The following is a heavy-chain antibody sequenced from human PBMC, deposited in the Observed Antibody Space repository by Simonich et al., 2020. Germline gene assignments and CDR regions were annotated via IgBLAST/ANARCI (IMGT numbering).Heavy chain of an antibody. J-gene: IGHJ3*02. Sequence: QVQLQQWGAGLLKPSETLSLTCAVYGGSFSGYYWSWIRQPPGKGLEWIGEINHSGSTNYTPSLNSRVTIPVDTSKNQFSLKLSSVTAADTAVYYCARPLGIVWAFDIWGQGTMVTVSS. CDR1: GGSFSGYY. D-gene: IGHD3-16*01. V-gene: IGHV4-34*01. CDR3: ARPLGIVWAFDI. CDR2: INHSGST.